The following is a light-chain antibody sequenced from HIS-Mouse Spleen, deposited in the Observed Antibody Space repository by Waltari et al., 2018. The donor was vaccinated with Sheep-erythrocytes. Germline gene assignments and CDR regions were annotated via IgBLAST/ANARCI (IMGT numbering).Light chain of an antibody. V-gene: IGLV3-10*01. J-gene: IGLJ1*01. CDR3: YSTDSSGNHRV. Sequence: SYELTQPPSVSVSPGQTARITCSGDAWPKQYAYWSQQKSGQAPVLVIYEDSKRPSGIPERFSGSSSGTMATLTISGAQVEDEADYYCYSTDSSGNHRVFGTGTKVTVL. CDR2: EDS. CDR1: AWPKQY.